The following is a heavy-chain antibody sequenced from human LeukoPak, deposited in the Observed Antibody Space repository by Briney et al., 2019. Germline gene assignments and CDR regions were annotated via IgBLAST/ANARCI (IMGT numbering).Heavy chain of an antibody. CDR2: ISYDGSNK. CDR3: ARGGVTMVRGVLDY. Sequence: GGSLRLPCAASGFTFSSYWMHWVRQAPGKGLEWVAVISYDGSNKYYADSVKGRFTISRDNSKNTLYLQMNSLRAEDTAVYYCARGGVTMVRGVLDYWGQGTLVTVSS. D-gene: IGHD3-10*01. J-gene: IGHJ4*02. CDR1: GFTFSSYW. V-gene: IGHV3-30*03.